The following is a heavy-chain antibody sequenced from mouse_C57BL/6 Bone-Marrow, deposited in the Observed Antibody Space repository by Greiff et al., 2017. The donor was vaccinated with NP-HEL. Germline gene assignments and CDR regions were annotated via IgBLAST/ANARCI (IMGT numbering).Heavy chain of an antibody. CDR3: ARDYGNPAWFAY. J-gene: IGHJ3*01. CDR2: IYPRRGNT. D-gene: IGHD2-1*01. CDR1: GYTFTSYG. V-gene: IGHV1-81*01. Sequence: QVQLQQSGAELARPGASVKLSCKASGYTFTSYGISWVKQRTGQGLEWIGEIYPRRGNTYYNEKFKGKATLTADKSSSTAYMELRSLTSEDSAVYFCARDYGNPAWFAYWGQGTLVTVSA.